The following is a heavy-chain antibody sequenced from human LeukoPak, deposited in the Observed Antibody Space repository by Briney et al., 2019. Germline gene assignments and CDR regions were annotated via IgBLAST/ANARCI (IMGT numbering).Heavy chain of an antibody. J-gene: IGHJ4*02. V-gene: IGHV3-21*01. CDR2: ISSGSSHI. Sequence: GGSLRLSCAAFGFTFSSHSMSWVRQAPGKGLEWVSSISSGSSHIYQADSVKGRFPISRDNAKNSLYLQMNSLRAEDTAVYYCARDFRTQLDGYSPPYHFDYWGQGTLVTVSS. CDR1: GFTFSSHS. CDR3: ARDFRTQLDGYSPPYHFDY. D-gene: IGHD5-24*01.